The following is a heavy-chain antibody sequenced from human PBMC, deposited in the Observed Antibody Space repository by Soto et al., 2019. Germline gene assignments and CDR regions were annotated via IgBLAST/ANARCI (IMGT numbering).Heavy chain of an antibody. V-gene: IGHV1-69*12. CDR2: IIPICGTA. Sequence: QVQLVQSGAEVKKPGSSVKVSYKASGGTFSSNPISWVRQAPGQGLEWMGGIIPICGTANYAQKFQGRVTITADESTSTDYMELSSLRSEDMAVYYCARRTDARGGGCCDYWGQGTLVTVSS. D-gene: IGHD2-21*01. CDR1: GGTFSSNP. J-gene: IGHJ4*02. CDR3: ARRTDARGGGCCDY.